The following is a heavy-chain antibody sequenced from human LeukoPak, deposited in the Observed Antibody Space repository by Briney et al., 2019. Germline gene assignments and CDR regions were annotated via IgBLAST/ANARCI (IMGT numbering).Heavy chain of an antibody. CDR2: IYYSGST. CDR1: GGSISSSSYY. Sequence: PSETLSLTCTVSGGSISSSSYYWGWIRQPPGKGLEWLGSIYYSGSTYYNPSLKSRVTISVDTSKNQFSLKLSSVTAADTAVYYCARRLRYNWNLNWFDPWGQGTLVTVSS. CDR3: ARRLRYNWNLNWFDP. V-gene: IGHV4-39*07. J-gene: IGHJ5*02. D-gene: IGHD1-20*01.